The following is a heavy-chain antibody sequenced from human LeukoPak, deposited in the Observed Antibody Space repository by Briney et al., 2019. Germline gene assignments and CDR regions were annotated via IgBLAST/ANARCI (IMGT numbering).Heavy chain of an antibody. CDR1: VYSISSGYY. D-gene: IGHD4-11*01. CDR3: ASTEAAVDAFDI. CDR2: IYHSGST. Sequence: PSVTLSLTCTVSVYSISSGYYWGWIRQPPGKGLEWIGSIYHSGSTYYNPSLKSRVTISVDTSKNQFSLKLSSVTAADTAVYYCASTEAAVDAFDIWGQGTMVTVSS. V-gene: IGHV4-38-2*02. J-gene: IGHJ3*02.